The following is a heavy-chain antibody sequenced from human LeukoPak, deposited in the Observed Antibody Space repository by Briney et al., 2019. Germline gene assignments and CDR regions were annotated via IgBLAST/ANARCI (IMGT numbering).Heavy chain of an antibody. J-gene: IGHJ4*02. D-gene: IGHD6-13*01. V-gene: IGHV4-39*01. CDR1: GGSISSSSYY. CDR2: IYYSGST. CDR3: ASYGSSWYFDY. Sequence: SETLSLTCTVSGGSISSSSYYWGWIRQPPGKGLEWIGSIYYSGSTYYNPSLKSRVTISVDTSKNQFSLKLSSVTAADTAVYYCASYGSSWYFDYWGQGTLVTVSS.